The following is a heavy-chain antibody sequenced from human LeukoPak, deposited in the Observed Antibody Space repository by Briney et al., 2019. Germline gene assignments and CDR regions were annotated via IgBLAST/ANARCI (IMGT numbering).Heavy chain of an antibody. J-gene: IGHJ3*02. D-gene: IGHD5-18*01. Sequence: SETLSLTCTVSGDSISSSSYYWAWIRQTPGKGLEWIGSIYYSGSTNYNPSLKSRVTISGDTSKNQFSLQLNSVTPEDTAVYYCARDAYSYGGRPHDAFDIWGQGTMVTVSS. CDR3: ARDAYSYGGRPHDAFDI. CDR2: IYYSGST. CDR1: GDSISSSSYY. V-gene: IGHV4-39*07.